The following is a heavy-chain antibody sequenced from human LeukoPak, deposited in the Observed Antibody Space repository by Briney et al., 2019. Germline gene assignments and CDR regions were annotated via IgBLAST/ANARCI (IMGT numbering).Heavy chain of an antibody. CDR3: TKTEATEYFQD. V-gene: IGHV3-9*01. D-gene: IGHD6-6*01. J-gene: IGHJ1*01. CDR1: GFTFDDYA. CDR2: ITWNSGSI. Sequence: PGGSRSLSCAASGFTFDDYAMHWVRQAPGKGLEWVSGITWNSGSIDYADSVKGRFTISRDNAKNSLYLQMNSLRPEDTALYYCTKTEATEYFQDWGQGTLVTVSS.